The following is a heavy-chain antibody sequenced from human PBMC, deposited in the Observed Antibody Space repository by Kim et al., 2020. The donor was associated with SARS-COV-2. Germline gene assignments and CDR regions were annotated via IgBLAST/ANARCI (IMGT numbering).Heavy chain of an antibody. J-gene: IGHJ4*02. CDR3: ARVVRGSGTYFYDY. V-gene: IGHV3-48*02. Sequence: AAAVQGRFVVYRENAKTSLYLQMNSLREEDTAIYYCARVVRGSGTYFYDYWGQGTRVTVSS. D-gene: IGHD1-26*01.